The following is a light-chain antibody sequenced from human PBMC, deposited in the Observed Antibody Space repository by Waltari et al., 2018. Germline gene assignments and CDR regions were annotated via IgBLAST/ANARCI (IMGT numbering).Light chain of an antibody. CDR3: SSYTSSSTLV. V-gene: IGLV2-14*01. CDR1: SSDVGGYNY. CDR2: EVS. Sequence: QSALTPPASVSGSPGQSITISCTGTSSDVGGYNYVSWYQQNPGKAPKLMIYEVSNRPSGVSNRFSGSKSGNTASLTISGLQAEDEADYYCSSYTSSSTLVFGGGTKLTVL. J-gene: IGLJ2*01.